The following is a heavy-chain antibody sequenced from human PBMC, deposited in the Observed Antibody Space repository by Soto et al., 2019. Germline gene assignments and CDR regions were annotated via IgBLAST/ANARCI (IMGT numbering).Heavy chain of an antibody. CDR1: GGTFSSYA. V-gene: IGHV1-69*01. CDR2: IIPIFGTS. CDR3: ARDLGIGSWSLQP. J-gene: IGHJ5*02. D-gene: IGHD6-13*01. Sequence: QVQLVQSGAEVKKPGSSVKVSCKASGGTFSSYAISWVRQAPGQGLEWMGGIIPIFGTSNYAQKFQGRVTITADESTSTAYIELSSLRSEDTAVYYCARDLGIGSWSLQPLGQGTLVPVSS.